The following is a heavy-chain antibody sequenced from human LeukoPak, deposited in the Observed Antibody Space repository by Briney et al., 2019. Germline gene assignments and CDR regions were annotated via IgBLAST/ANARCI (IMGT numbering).Heavy chain of an antibody. CDR1: GFTFSSYG. D-gene: IGHD2-15*01. CDR3: ARGRRVVRLGYCSGGSCYDHYYFDY. Sequence: GGSLRLSCAASGFTFSSYGMHWVRQAPGKGLDWVAFIHHDGSNKYYADSVKGRFTISRDNAKNSLYLQMNSLRAEDTAVYYCARGRRVVRLGYCSGGSCYDHYYFDYWGQGTLVTVSS. V-gene: IGHV3-30*02. J-gene: IGHJ4*02. CDR2: IHHDGSNK.